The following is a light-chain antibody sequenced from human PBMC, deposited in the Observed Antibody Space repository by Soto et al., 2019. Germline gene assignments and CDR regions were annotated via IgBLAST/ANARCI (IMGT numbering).Light chain of an antibody. J-gene: IGLJ1*01. CDR2: EGS. Sequence: QSALTQPASVSESPGQSITISCTGTSSDVGSYEFVSWYQQYPGKAPKLMIYEGSKRPSGVSDRFSGSKSGNTASLTISGLLAEDEADYFCCSYAGGSNVFGAGTKVTVL. CDR1: SSDVGSYEF. CDR3: CSYAGGSNV. V-gene: IGLV2-23*03.